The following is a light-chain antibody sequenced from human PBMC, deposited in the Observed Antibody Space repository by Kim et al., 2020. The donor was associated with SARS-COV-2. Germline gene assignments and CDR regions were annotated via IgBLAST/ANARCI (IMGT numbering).Light chain of an antibody. Sequence: GQKVTIDSSGSSSNIGNNYVSWYQQLPGTAPKLLIYDNNKRPSGIPDRFSGSKSGTSATLGITGLQTGDEADYYCGTWDSSLSAVVFGGGTQLTVL. V-gene: IGLV1-51*01. J-gene: IGLJ2*01. CDR3: GTWDSSLSAVV. CDR2: DNN. CDR1: SSNIGNNY.